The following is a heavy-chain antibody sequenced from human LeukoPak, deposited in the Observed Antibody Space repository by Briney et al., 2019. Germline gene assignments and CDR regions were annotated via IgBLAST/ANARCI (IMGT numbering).Heavy chain of an antibody. CDR2: ISAGGATT. CDR3: AREKVVASQYYYYGMDV. J-gene: IGHJ6*02. V-gene: IGHV3-23*01. Sequence: GGSLRLSCAASGFTFSSFVMSWVRQAPGRGLEWVSLISAGGATTYYADSVKGRFTISRDNTRNTLSLEMNNLRAEDTAIYYCAREKVVASQYYYYGMDVWGQGTTVTVSS. CDR1: GFTFSSFV. D-gene: IGHD2-15*01.